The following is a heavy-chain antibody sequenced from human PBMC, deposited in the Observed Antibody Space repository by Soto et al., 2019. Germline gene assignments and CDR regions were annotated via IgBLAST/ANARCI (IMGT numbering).Heavy chain of an antibody. CDR3: AAHVVRFLEWPTRREYFQH. Sequence: GGSLRLSCAASGFNFSSYAMSWVRQAPGKGLEWVSAISGSGGSTYYADSVKGRFTISRDKSKNTLYLQMNSLRAEDTAVYYCAAHVVRFLEWPTRREYFQHWGQGALVTVSS. CDR2: ISGSGGST. D-gene: IGHD3-3*01. CDR1: GFNFSSYA. J-gene: IGHJ1*01. V-gene: IGHV3-23*01.